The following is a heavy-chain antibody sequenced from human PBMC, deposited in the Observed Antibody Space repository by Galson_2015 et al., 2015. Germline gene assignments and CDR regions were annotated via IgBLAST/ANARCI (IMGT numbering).Heavy chain of an antibody. J-gene: IGHJ6*03. V-gene: IGHV3-53*03. D-gene: IGHD4-17*01. CDR3: ARAHHADSYFYFYMDV. Sequence: SLRLSCATSGFNVSYNFMTWVRQPPGKGLEWVSLLYNDETTYYTESVKGRLSVSRDPSKNTLYLHMTNLRAEDTAVYYCARAHHADSYFYFYMDVWGKGTTVTVSS. CDR1: GFNVSYNF. CDR2: LYNDETT.